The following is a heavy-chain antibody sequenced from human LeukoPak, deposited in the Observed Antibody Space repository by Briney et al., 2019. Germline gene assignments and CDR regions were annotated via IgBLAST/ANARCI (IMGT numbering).Heavy chain of an antibody. V-gene: IGHV3-23*01. CDR1: GFTFSSYA. CDR2: ISGSGGST. J-gene: IGHJ4*02. D-gene: IGHD6-6*01. Sequence: GGSLRPSCAASGFTFSSYAMSWVRQAPGKGLEWVSAISGSGGSTYYADSVKGRFTISRDNSKNTLYLQMNSLRAEDTAVYYCAKALGYSSSSLDYWGQGTLVTVSS. CDR3: AKALGYSSSSLDY.